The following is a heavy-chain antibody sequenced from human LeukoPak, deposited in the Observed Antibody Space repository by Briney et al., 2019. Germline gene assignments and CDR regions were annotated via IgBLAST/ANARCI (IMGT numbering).Heavy chain of an antibody. V-gene: IGHV3-21*01. D-gene: IGHD3-10*01. CDR3: ARDGRVLWFRELRFFDY. CDR1: VFTFSSYS. CDR2: ISSSSSYI. J-gene: IGHJ4*02. Sequence: GGSLRLSCAASVFTFSSYSMNRVRQAPGKGLEGVSSISSSSSYIYYADSVKGRFTISRDNAKNSLYLQMNSLRAEDTAVYYCARDGRVLWFRELRFFDYWGQGTLVTVSS.